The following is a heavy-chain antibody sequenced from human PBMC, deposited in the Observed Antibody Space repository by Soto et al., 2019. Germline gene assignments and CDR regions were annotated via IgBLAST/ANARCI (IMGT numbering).Heavy chain of an antibody. J-gene: IGHJ4*02. CDR2: INQDGSAK. D-gene: IGHD1-1*01. V-gene: IGHV3-7*05. CDR1: GFTFSNYW. CDR3: ARDVGRYNSVSDN. Sequence: EVQLVESGGGLVQPRGSLRLSCAASGFTFSNYWMSWVRQAPGRGLEWVANINQDGSAKHYVDSVKGRFTISRDNAKNSLYLQMNSLRADDTAVYYCARDVGRYNSVSDNWGQGTLVTVSS.